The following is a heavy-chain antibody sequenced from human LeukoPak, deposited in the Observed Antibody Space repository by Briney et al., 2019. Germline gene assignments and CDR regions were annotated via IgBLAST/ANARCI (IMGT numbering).Heavy chain of an antibody. D-gene: IGHD3-10*01. CDR3: ARGIENTMVRGVRKKNYYYYYMDV. CDR2: INHSGST. V-gene: IGHV4-34*01. Sequence: SETLSLTCAVYGGSFSGYYWSWIRQPPGKGLEGIGEINHSGSTNYNPSLKSRVTISVDTSKNQFSLKLSSVTAADTAVYYCARGIENTMVRGVRKKNYYYYYMDVWGKGTTVTVSS. J-gene: IGHJ6*03. CDR1: GGSFSGYY.